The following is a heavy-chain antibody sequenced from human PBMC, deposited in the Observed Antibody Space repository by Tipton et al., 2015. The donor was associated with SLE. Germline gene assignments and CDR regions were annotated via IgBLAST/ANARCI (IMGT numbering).Heavy chain of an antibody. CDR1: GFTFDKAW. V-gene: IGHV3-15*01. CDR2: IKSKTDGGTA. J-gene: IGHJ3*02. D-gene: IGHD2-15*01. CDR3: VTDWGRTYCRCGASDM. Sequence: QLVQSGGGVVQPGGSLRLSCAASGFTFDKAWMHWVRQAPGKGLEWVGRIKSKTDGGTADYAAPVKGRFTISRDDSQNTLYLQMNSLKTEDTAVYFCVTDWGRTYCRCGASDMWGQGTMVTVSS.